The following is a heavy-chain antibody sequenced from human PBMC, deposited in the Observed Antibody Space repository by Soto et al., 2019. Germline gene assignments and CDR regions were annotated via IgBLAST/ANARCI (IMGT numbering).Heavy chain of an antibody. CDR1: GYTFTSYG. J-gene: IGHJ4*02. CDR3: ARVGRRGYNWNYVQNYFDY. D-gene: IGHD1-7*01. V-gene: IGHV1-18*01. CDR2: ISAYNGNT. Sequence: ASVKVSCKASGYTFTSYGISWVRQAPGQGLEWMGWISAYNGNTNYAQKLQGRVTMTTDTSTSTAYMELRSLRSDDTAVYYCARVGRRGYNWNYVQNYFDYWGQGTLVTV.